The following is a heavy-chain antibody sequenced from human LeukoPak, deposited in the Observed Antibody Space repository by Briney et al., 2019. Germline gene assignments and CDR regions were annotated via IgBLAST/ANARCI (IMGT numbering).Heavy chain of an antibody. D-gene: IGHD3-3*01. Sequence: ASVKVSCKASGYTFTGYHMHWVRQAPGQGLEWMGWINPNSGGTNYAQKFQGRVTMTRDTSISTAYMELSRLRSDDTAVYYCARADDFWSGLANTLGYWGQGTLVTVSS. CDR3: ARADDFWSGLANTLGY. V-gene: IGHV1-2*02. J-gene: IGHJ4*02. CDR1: GYTFTGYH. CDR2: INPNSGGT.